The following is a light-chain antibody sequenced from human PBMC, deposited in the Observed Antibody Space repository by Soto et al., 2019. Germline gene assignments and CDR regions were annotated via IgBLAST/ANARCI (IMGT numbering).Light chain of an antibody. CDR2: KAS. CDR3: QQYNSYLIT. CDR1: QSISSW. Sequence: DIQMTQSPSTLSAYVGDRVTLTCRASQSISSWLAWYQRKPGKAPKLLIYKASSLESGVPSRFSGSGSGTEFTLTISSLQPDDFATYYCQQYNSYLITFGQGTRLEIK. V-gene: IGKV1-5*03. J-gene: IGKJ5*01.